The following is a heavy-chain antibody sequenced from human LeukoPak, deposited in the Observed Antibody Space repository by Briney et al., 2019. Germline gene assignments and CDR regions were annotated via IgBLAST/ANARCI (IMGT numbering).Heavy chain of an antibody. D-gene: IGHD2-2*01. J-gene: IGHJ4*02. CDR1: GFNFNSNA. CDR2: ITAPGDAT. V-gene: IGHV3-23*01. CDR3: AKGVVVAPDVTPFDY. Sequence: GGSLRLSCATSGFNFNSNAMIWVRQAPGKGLECVSAITAPGDATYYADSVKGRFTISRDNSKNTLYLQMNSLRPEDTAVYYCAKGVVVAPDVTPFDYWGQGTLVTVSS.